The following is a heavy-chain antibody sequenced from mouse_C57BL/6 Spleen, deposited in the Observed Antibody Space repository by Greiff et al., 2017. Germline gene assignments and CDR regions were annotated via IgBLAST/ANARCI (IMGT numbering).Heavy chain of an antibody. CDR1: GFSLSTFGMG. D-gene: IGHD2-5*01. CDR2: IWWDDDK. Sequence: QVTLKVCGPGILQPSQTLSLTCSFSGFSLSTFGMGVGWIRQPSGKGLEWLAHIWWDDDKYYNPALKSRLTISKDTSKNQVFLKIANVDTADTATYYGARIENYSNPSYYAMDYWGQGTSVTVSS. V-gene: IGHV8-8*01. J-gene: IGHJ4*01. CDR3: ARIENYSNPSYYAMDY.